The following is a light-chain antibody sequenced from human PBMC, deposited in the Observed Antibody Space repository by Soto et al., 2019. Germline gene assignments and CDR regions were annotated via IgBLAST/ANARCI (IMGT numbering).Light chain of an antibody. Sequence: QSVLTQPASVSGSPGQSVTISCTGTSSDVGGYNYVSWYQQHPGKAPKLMIYEVNNRPSGDSNRFSGSKSGNTASLTISGLQAEDEADYYCSSYTSSSTRVFGTGTKVTGL. J-gene: IGLJ1*01. CDR1: SSDVGGYNY. CDR2: EVN. V-gene: IGLV2-14*01. CDR3: SSYTSSSTRV.